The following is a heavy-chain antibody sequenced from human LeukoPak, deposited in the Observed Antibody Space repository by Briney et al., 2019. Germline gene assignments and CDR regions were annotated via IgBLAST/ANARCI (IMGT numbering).Heavy chain of an antibody. D-gene: IGHD1-20*01. Sequence: SETLSLTCAVFGGSFSGYYWSWIRQPPGKGLEWIGEINPTGSTNYNPSLKSRVIISLDTSKKQFPLKMSSVTAADTAVYYCARTYNWNEERRHYVDHWGQGTLVTVSS. CDR2: INPTGST. J-gene: IGHJ4*02. CDR1: GGSFSGYY. V-gene: IGHV4-34*01. CDR3: ARTYNWNEERRHYVDH.